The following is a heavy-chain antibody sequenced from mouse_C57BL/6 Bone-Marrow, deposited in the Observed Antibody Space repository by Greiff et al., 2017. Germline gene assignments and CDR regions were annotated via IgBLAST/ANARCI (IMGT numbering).Heavy chain of an antibody. CDR1: GYTFTSYW. V-gene: IGHV1-59*01. CDR2: IDPSDSYT. Sequence: VQLQQPGAELVRPGTSVKLSCKASGYTFTSYWMHWVKQRPGQGLEWIGVIDPSDSYTNYNQKFKGKATLTVDTSSSTAYMQLSSLTSEDSAVYYCARSYDYDGFAYWGQGTLVTVSA. J-gene: IGHJ3*01. CDR3: ARSYDYDGFAY. D-gene: IGHD2-4*01.